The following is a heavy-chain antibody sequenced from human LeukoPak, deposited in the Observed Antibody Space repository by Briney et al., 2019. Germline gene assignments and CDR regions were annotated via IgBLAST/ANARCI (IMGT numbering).Heavy chain of an antibody. J-gene: IGHJ4*02. CDR1: GFKYFSNYP. CDR2: ISAGGDDT. CDR3: ARDILSGDYSGF. V-gene: IGHV3-23*01. D-gene: IGHD3-9*01. Sequence: GGSLRLSCAASGFKYFSNYPMSWVRQAPGKGLEWVSTISAGGDDTKYVVSVKGRFTISRDNSRDTLFLQMNSLSAEDTGVYFCARDILSGDYSGFWGQGTLVTVSS.